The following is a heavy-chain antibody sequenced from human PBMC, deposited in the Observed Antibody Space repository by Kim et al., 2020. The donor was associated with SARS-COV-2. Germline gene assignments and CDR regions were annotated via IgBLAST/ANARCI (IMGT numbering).Heavy chain of an antibody. CDR3: TTVWGSSSWYAYYFDY. J-gene: IGHJ4*02. Sequence: PVKGRFTISRDDSKNTLYLQMNSLKTEDTAVYYCTTVWGSSSWYAYYFDYWGQGTLVTVSS. D-gene: IGHD6-13*01. V-gene: IGHV3-15*01.